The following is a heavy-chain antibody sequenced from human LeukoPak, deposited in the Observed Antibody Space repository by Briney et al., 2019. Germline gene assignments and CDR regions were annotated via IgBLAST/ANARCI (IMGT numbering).Heavy chain of an antibody. CDR2: IYSGGST. CDR1: GFTVSSNY. V-gene: IGHV3-66*01. CDR3: ARDRHNYGENWFDP. D-gene: IGHD4-17*01. J-gene: IGHJ5*02. Sequence: GGSLRLSCAASGFTVSSNYMSWVRQAPGRGLEWVSVIYSGGSTYYADSVKGRFTISRDNSKNTLFLQMNSLRAGDTAVYYCARDRHNYGENWFDPWGQGTLVTVSS.